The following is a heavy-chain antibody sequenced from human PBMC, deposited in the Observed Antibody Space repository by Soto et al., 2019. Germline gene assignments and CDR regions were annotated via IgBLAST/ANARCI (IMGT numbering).Heavy chain of an antibody. CDR3: AMNKELGAAYFAH. CDR2: IYRGSP. V-gene: IGHV4-61*01. Sequence: QVQLQESGPGQVKPSETLFLTCTVSGGSVSSGTYYWSWIRQPAGKGLEWMGYIYRGSPNYNPSIERLATIAVDTTRTQFSRMLRSVTAADTVAYYCAMNKELGAAYFAHRGRVKLVTPSS. D-gene: IGHD7-27*01. CDR1: GGSVSSGTYY. J-gene: IGHJ2*01.